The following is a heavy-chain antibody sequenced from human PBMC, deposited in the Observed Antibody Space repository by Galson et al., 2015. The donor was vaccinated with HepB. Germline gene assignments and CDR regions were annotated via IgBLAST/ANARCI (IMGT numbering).Heavy chain of an antibody. D-gene: IGHD3-10*01. CDR3: ARQLLWFEEAYYFDY. CDR2: IWYDGSNK. CDR1: GFTFSSYG. V-gene: IGHV3-33*01. Sequence: SLRLSCAASGFTFSSYGMHWVRQAPGKGLEWVAVIWYDGSNKYYADSVKGRFTISRDNSKNTLYLQMNSLRAEDTAVYYCARQLLWFEEAYYFDYWGQGTLVTVSS. J-gene: IGHJ4*02.